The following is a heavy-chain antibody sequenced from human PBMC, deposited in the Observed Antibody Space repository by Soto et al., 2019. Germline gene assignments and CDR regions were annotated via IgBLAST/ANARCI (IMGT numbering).Heavy chain of an antibody. V-gene: IGHV4-59*08. D-gene: IGHD3-10*01. J-gene: IGHJ6*02. Sequence: QVQLQESGPGLVKPSENLSLTCTVSGGSITNYYCSWFRQPPGKGLEWIGYINYDGYSAYNLSLKRRVTLSMDASQTQFSLMLESVTATDTAVYYCARHGFGPLHGLVDVWGPGTTVIVSS. CDR3: ARHGFGPLHGLVDV. CDR1: GGSITNYY. CDR2: INYDGYS.